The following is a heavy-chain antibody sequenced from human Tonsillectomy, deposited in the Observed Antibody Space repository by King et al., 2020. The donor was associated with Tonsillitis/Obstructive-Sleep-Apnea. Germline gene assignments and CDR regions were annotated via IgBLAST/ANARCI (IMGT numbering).Heavy chain of an antibody. CDR1: GFTFSSYS. D-gene: IGHD4-17*01. Sequence: VQLVESGGGLVKPGGSLRLSCAASGFTFSSYSMNWVRQAPGKGLEWVSSISSSSSYIYYADSVKGRFTISRDNAKNSLYLQMNSLRAEDTAVYYCARGVDGDYDAINLFDYWGQGTLVTVSS. CDR3: ARGVDGDYDAINLFDY. V-gene: IGHV3-21*01. CDR2: ISSSSSYI. J-gene: IGHJ4*02.